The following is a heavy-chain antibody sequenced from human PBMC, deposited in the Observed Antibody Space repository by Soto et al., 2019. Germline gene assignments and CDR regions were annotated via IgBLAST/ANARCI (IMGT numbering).Heavy chain of an antibody. CDR1: GFTFSSYA. CDR3: ARGPYDNDAFDV. CDR2: ISYLGGHE. D-gene: IGHD5-12*01. Sequence: QEQLVESGGGVVQPGGSLRLSCAASGFTFSSYAMHWVRQAPGEGLQWVASISYLGGHERYSDSVKGRFAISRDTSKNTLYLQMDSLRADDTAVFYCARGPYDNDAFDVWGHGTVVTVSS. V-gene: IGHV3-33*05. J-gene: IGHJ3*01.